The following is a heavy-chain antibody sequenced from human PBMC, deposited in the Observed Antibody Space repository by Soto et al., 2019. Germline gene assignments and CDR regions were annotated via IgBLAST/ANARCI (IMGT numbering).Heavy chain of an antibody. J-gene: IGHJ1*01. CDR1: GGSLSSSSYY. CDR3: ARHPIGYCSGGSCFRLGYFQH. CDR2: IYYSGMT. Sequence: SETLSLTCTVSGGSLSSSSYYWGRIRQPPGKGLEGIGSIYYSGMTYDNPSLNIRVTISVDTSKNQFSLKLSSVTAADTAVYYCARHPIGYCSGGSCFRLGYFQHWGQGPLVTVS. V-gene: IGHV4-39*01. D-gene: IGHD2-15*01.